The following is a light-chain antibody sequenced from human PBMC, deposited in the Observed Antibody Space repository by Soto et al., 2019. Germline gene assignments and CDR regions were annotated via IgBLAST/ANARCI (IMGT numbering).Light chain of an antibody. Sequence: DIEMTQSPSSVSASVGDRVTITCRVSQGISSWLAWYQQKPGKAHKLLIYAASSLQSGVPSRFSGSGSGTEFHLPISSLQAEDVATYYCQQAHGFLRVTFGPGTKVAIK. CDR1: QGISSW. CDR2: AAS. J-gene: IGKJ3*01. CDR3: QQAHGFLRVT. V-gene: IGKV1-12*01.